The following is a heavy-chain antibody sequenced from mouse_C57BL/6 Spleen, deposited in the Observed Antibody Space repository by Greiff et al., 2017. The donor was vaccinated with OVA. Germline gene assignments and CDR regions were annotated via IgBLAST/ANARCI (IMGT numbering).Heavy chain of an antibody. V-gene: IGHV1-19*01. J-gene: IGHJ4*01. CDR3: ARITTVVATGAIDY. CDR1: GYTFTDYY. D-gene: IGHD1-1*01. CDR2: IKPYNGGT. Sequence: VQLQQSGPVLVKPGASVKMSCKASGYTFTDYYMNWVKQSHGKSLEWIGVIKPYNGGTSYNQKFKGKATLTVDKSSSTAYMELNSLTSEDSAVYYCARITTVVATGAIDYWGQGTSVTVSS.